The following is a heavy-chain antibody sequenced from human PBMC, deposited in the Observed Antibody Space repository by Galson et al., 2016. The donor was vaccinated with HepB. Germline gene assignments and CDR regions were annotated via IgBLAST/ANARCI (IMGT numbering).Heavy chain of an antibody. CDR3: ARASIVPGARMVFDS. V-gene: IGHV4-4*02. CDR1: GASISDSNW. CDR2: IYHTGTS. Sequence: SETLSLTCAVSGASISDSNWRTWVRQVPGKGLEWIGEIYHTGTSNNNPSLLSRFTMSIDSSRNHFSLNLNSVTAADTAVYYCARASIVPGARMVFDSWGQGILVTVSS. D-gene: IGHD2-2*01. J-gene: IGHJ5*01.